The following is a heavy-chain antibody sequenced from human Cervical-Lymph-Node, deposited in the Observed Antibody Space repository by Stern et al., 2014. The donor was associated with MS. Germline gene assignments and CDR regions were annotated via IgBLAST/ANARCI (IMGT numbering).Heavy chain of an antibody. Sequence: QVPLQESGPGLVKPSETLSLTCAVSGDSISTYYWSWIRQPPGKGLECIGYIYYSGSTHYNPSLKSRVTISVDPSQNHFSLKLNPVTAADTAVYYCARGPLPSGAFDLWGQGTMVTVSS. D-gene: IGHD1-26*01. V-gene: IGHV4-59*08. CDR3: ARGPLPSGAFDL. CDR1: GDSISTYY. CDR2: IYYSGST. J-gene: IGHJ3*01.